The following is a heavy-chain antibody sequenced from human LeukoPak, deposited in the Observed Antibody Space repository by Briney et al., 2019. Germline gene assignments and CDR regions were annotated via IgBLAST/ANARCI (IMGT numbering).Heavy chain of an antibody. D-gene: IGHD2-21*02. CDR2: IIPIFGTA. J-gene: IGHJ3*02. CDR1: GGTFSIYA. V-gene: IGHV1-69*06. CDR3: ARYMTAVVVTAIQREDDAFDI. Sequence: SVKVSCKASGGTFSIYAISWVRQAPGQGVEWMGGIIPIFGTANYAQKFQGRVTITADKSTSTAYMELSSLRSEDTAVYYCARYMTAVVVTAIQREDDAFDIWGQGTMVTVSS.